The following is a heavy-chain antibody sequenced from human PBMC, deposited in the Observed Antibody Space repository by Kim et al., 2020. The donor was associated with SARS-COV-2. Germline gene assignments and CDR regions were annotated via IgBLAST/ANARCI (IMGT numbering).Heavy chain of an antibody. V-gene: IGHV3-30*01. CDR3: ARSDGYSYFDY. CDR2: NK. J-gene: IGHJ4*02. D-gene: IGHD2-15*01. Sequence: NKYDADYVKGRFTISRDNSKNTLYLQMNSLRAEDTAVYYCARSDGYSYFDYWGQGTLVTVSS.